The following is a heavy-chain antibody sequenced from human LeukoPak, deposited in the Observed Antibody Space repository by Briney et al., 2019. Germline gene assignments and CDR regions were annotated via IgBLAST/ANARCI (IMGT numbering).Heavy chain of an antibody. D-gene: IGHD2-21*02. Sequence: PSETLSLTCTVSGGSISSGGYYWSWIRQHPGKGLEWIGYIYYSGSTYYNPSLKSRVTISVDTSKNQFSLKLSSVTAADTAVYYCARTYMTSAGFDPWGQGTLVTVSS. CDR3: ARTYMTSAGFDP. CDR1: GGSISSGGYY. J-gene: IGHJ5*02. V-gene: IGHV4-31*03. CDR2: IYYSGST.